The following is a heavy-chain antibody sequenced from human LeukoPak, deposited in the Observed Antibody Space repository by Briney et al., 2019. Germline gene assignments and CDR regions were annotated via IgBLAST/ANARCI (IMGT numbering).Heavy chain of an antibody. CDR3: ATYDSSGLLDF. V-gene: IGHV1-24*01. J-gene: IGHJ4*02. Sequence: AQKFQGRVTMTEDTSTDTAYMELSSLRSEDTALYYCATYDSSGLLDFWGQGTLVTVSS. D-gene: IGHD3-22*01.